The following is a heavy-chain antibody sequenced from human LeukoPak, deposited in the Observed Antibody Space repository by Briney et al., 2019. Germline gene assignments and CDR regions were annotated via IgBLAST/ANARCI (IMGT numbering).Heavy chain of an antibody. J-gene: IGHJ6*02. CDR2: ISYDGSNK. D-gene: IGHD6-19*01. CDR1: GFTFSSYA. CDR3: ARDPRGSGWGLYYYYGMDV. V-gene: IGHV3-30-3*01. Sequence: PGGSLRLSCAASGFTFSSYAMHWVRQAPGKGLEWVAVISYDGSNKYYADSVKGRFTISRDNSKNTLYLQMNSLRAEDTAVYYCARDPRGSGWGLYYYYGMDVWGQGTTVTVSS.